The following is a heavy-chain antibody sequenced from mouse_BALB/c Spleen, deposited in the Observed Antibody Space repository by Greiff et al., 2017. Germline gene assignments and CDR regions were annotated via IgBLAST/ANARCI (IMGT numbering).Heavy chain of an antibody. CDR2: IDPENGDT. Sequence: EVQLQQSGAELVRSGASVKLSCTASGFNIKDYYMHWVKQRPEQGLEWIGWIDPENGDTEYAPKFQGKATMTADTSSNTAYLQLSSLTSEDTAVYYCNGGEGWFAYWGRGTLVTVSA. CDR3: NGGEGWFAY. V-gene: IGHV14-4*02. CDR1: GFNIKDYY. J-gene: IGHJ3*01.